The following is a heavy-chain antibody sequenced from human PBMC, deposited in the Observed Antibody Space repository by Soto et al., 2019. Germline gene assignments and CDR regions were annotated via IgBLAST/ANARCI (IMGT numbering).Heavy chain of an antibody. D-gene: IGHD6-13*01. V-gene: IGHV1-8*01. CDR3: ARERSSAGTGWFDP. J-gene: IGHJ5*02. CDR2: MNPNGGKT. CDR1: GYTFTSYD. Sequence: QVQLVQSGAEVKKPGASVKVSCKASGYTFTSYDINWVRQATGKGLEWTGWMNPNGGKTGYAQKFKGRVTMTRNTSRSTAYMEMSSLRSEDTAVYFCARERSSAGTGWFDPWGQGTLVTVSS.